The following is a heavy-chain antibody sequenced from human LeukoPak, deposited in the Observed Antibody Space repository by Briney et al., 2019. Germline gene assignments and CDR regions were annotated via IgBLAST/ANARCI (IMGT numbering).Heavy chain of an antibody. CDR1: GFTFSSYA. D-gene: IGHD5-12*01. CDR3: ARDGVATKYYYGMDV. CDR2: ISYDGSNK. J-gene: IGHJ6*02. V-gene: IGHV3-30-3*01. Sequence: GGSLRLSCAASGFTFSSYAMHWVRQAPGKGLEWVAAISYDGSNKYYADSVKGRLTISRENSKDTLYLQMNSLRAEDTAVYYCARDGVATKYYYGMDVWGQGTTVTVFS.